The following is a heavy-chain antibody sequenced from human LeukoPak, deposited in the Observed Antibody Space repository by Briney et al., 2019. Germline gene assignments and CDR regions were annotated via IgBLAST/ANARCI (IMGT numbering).Heavy chain of an antibody. D-gene: IGHD6-13*01. CDR2: ISNTGGST. Sequence: PGGSLRLSCAASGFTFSSYAMTWVRQAPGKGLEWVSTISNTGGSTYHADSVKGRFTISRDNSKNTLYLQMNSLRVEDTAVYCCAKHLRQQDRNDAFDIWGQGTMVTVSS. CDR3: AKHLRQQDRNDAFDI. V-gene: IGHV3-23*01. CDR1: GFTFSSYA. J-gene: IGHJ3*02.